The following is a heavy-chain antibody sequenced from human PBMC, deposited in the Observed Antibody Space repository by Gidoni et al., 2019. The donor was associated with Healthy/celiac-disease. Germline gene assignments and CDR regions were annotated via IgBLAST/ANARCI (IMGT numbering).Heavy chain of an antibody. CDR2: ISGSGGST. Sequence: EVPLLESGGGLVQPGGSLTLSCAASGFTFSSYAMCWVRQAPGKGLEWVAAISGSGGSTYYADSVKGRFTSSRDNSKNTLYLQMNSMRAEDTAVYYCAKLLPVAGDYWGQGTLVTVSS. V-gene: IGHV3-23*01. D-gene: IGHD6-19*01. CDR3: AKLLPVAGDY. J-gene: IGHJ4*02. CDR1: GFTFSSYA.